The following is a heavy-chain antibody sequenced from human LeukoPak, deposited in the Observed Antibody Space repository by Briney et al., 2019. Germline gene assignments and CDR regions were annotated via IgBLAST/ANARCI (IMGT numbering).Heavy chain of an antibody. CDR1: GYSISTGYY. V-gene: IGHV4-38-2*02. Sequence: SETLSLTCTVSGYSISTGYYWDWIWQPPGKGLEWIGTFYHGGSTYYNPSLKSRVTISVDTSKNQFSLNLTSVTAADTAVYYCARAGSLRKFFDYWGQGTLVTVSS. CDR3: ARAGSLRKFFDY. CDR2: FYHGGST. D-gene: IGHD3-10*01. J-gene: IGHJ4*02.